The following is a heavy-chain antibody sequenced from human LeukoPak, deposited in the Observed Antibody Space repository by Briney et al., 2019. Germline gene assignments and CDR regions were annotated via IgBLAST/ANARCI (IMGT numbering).Heavy chain of an antibody. CDR1: GYTFTGYY. CDR2: INPNSGGT. J-gene: IGHJ5*02. D-gene: IGHD3-22*01. V-gene: IGHV1-2*02. CDR3: ARAADSSGYYYMVNWFDP. Sequence: ASVKVSCKASGYTFTGYYMHWVRQAPGQGLEWMGWINPNSGGTNYAQKFQGRVTMTRDTSISTAYMELSRLRSDDTAVYYCARAADSSGYYYMVNWFDPWGQGTLVTVST.